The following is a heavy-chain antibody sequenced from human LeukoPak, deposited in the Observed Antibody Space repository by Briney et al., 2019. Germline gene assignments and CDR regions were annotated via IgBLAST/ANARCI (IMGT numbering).Heavy chain of an antibody. D-gene: IGHD1-26*01. CDR3: ARGPGDFDASDI. CDR2: ISWNGRSI. V-gene: IGHV3-9*01. Sequence: GGSLRLSCAASGFTFENYAMHWVRQAPGKGLEWVSGISWNGRSIGYADSVEGRFTISRDNVKRSLFLQMNNLRVEDTAVYYCARGPGDFDASDIWGQGTMVTVSS. J-gene: IGHJ3*02. CDR1: GFTFENYA.